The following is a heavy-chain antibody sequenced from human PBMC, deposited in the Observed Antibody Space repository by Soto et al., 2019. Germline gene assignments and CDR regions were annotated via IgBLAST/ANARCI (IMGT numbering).Heavy chain of an antibody. CDR3: GYSYGYQGHYYNGMDV. V-gene: IGHV6-1*01. CDR1: GDSVSSNSAA. CDR2: TYYRSKWYN. Sequence: SQTLSLTCAISGDSVSSNSAAWNWIRQSPSRGLEWLGRTYYRSKWYNDYAVSVKSRITINPDTSKNQFSLQLNSVTPEDTAVYYCGYSYGYQGHYYNGMDVWGQGTTVTVSS. J-gene: IGHJ6*02. D-gene: IGHD5-18*01.